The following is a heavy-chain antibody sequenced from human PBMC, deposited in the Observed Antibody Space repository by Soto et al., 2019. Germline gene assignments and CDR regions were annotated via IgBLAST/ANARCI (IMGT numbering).Heavy chain of an antibody. CDR1: GFTFSSNS. Sequence: EVQVVESGGGLVQPGGSLRLSCAASGFTFSSNSMNWVRQAPGKGLEWISYISSSSSTIYADSEKGRFTISRDNAKNSLYLQMNSLRDKDTAVYYCARVIWSGHLTSDLWGQGTLVTVSS. D-gene: IGHD3-3*01. CDR3: ARVIWSGHLTSDL. CDR2: ISSSSSTI. V-gene: IGHV3-48*02. J-gene: IGHJ5*02.